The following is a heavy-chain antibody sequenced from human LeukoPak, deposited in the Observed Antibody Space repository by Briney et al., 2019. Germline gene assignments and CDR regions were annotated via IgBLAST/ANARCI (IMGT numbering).Heavy chain of an antibody. Sequence: SSETLSLTCTVSGGSISSGGYYWSWIRQHPGKGLEWIGYIYYSGSTYYNPSLRSRVTISVDTSKNQFSLKLSSVTAADTAVYYCARETAAGPDGNSFDPWGQGTLVTVSS. V-gene: IGHV4-31*03. J-gene: IGHJ5*02. CDR2: IYYSGST. D-gene: IGHD6-25*01. CDR1: GGSISSGGYY. CDR3: ARETAAGPDGNSFDP.